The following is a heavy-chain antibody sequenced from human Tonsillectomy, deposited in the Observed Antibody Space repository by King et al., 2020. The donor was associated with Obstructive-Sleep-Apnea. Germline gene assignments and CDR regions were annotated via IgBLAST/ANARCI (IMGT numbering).Heavy chain of an antibody. D-gene: IGHD1-26*01. V-gene: IGHV3-30*02. CDR3: ARPGVGASSIIEY. CDR2: IRFDGSEN. J-gene: IGHJ4*02. Sequence: LVESGGGVVQPGRSLRLSCAASGFTFSDSGMHWVRQTPGKGLEWVSFIRFDGSENYYADSVKGRFTISRDNSRNTLYLHMNSLRVEDTAVYYCARPGVGASSIIEYWGQGTLVTVSS. CDR1: GFTFSDSG.